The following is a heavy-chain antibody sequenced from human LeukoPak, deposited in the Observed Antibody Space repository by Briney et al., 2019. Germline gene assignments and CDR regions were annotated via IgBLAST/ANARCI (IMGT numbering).Heavy chain of an antibody. D-gene: IGHD2-15*01. CDR2: IYYSGST. J-gene: IGHJ6*03. Sequence: SETLSLTCTVSGGSISSYYWSWIRQPPGKGLEWIGYIYYSGSTNYNPSLKSRVTTSVDTSKNQFSLKLSSVTAADTAVYYCARDSAGGCSGGSCYGYYYYMDVWGKGTTVTVSS. CDR3: ARDSAGGCSGGSCYGYYYYMDV. V-gene: IGHV4-59*12. CDR1: GGSISSYY.